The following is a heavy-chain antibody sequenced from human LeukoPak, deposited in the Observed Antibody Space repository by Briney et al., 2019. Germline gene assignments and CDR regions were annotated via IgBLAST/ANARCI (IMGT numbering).Heavy chain of an antibody. V-gene: IGHV4-34*01. CDR2: INHSGST. Sequence: XETLSLTCAVYGGSFSGYYWSWIRQPPGKGLEWIGEINHSGSTNYNPSLKSRVTISVDTSKNQFSLKLSSVTAADTAVYYCARGDSSWNWFDPWGQGTLVTVSS. CDR3: ARGDSSWNWFDP. J-gene: IGHJ5*02. D-gene: IGHD6-13*01. CDR1: GGSFSGYY.